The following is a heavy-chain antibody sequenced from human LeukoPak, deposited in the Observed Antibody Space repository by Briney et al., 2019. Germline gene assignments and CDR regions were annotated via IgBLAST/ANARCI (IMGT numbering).Heavy chain of an antibody. CDR1: GDSVSSNSAA. D-gene: IGHD5-18*01. CDR2: TYYRSKWYN. CDR3: ERGYGYYLDY. J-gene: IGHJ4*02. Sequence: SQTLSLTCAISGDSVSSNSAAWNWIRQSPSRGLEWLGRTYYRSKWYNDYAVSVKSRITINPDTSKNQFSRRLNSVTPEDTAIYYWERGYGYYLDYWGQGTLVTSPQ. V-gene: IGHV6-1*01.